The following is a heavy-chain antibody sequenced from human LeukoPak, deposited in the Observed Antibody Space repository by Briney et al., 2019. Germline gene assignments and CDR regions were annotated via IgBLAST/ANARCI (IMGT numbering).Heavy chain of an antibody. CDR1: GFTFSSYW. CDR2: IKQDGSEK. CDR3: ARVDSSSWYGYYMDV. D-gene: IGHD6-13*01. V-gene: IGHV3-7*01. Sequence: PGGSLRLSCAASGFTFSSYWMSWVRQAPGKGLEWVANIKQDGSEKYYVDSVKGRFTISRDNAKNSLYLQMNSLRAEDTAVYYCARVDSSSWYGYYMDVWGKGTTVTVSS. J-gene: IGHJ6*03.